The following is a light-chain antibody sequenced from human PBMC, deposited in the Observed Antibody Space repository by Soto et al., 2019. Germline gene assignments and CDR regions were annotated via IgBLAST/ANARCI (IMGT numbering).Light chain of an antibody. CDR3: QQYSISKWT. Sequence: EIVLTQSPGTLSLSPGERATLSCRASQSLDNRHLAWYQHKPGQTPRVLIYGASNRATGIPVRFSGSGSGTDFTLTISILEPEDFAVYYCQQYSISKWTFGQGTKVEMK. J-gene: IGKJ1*01. CDR2: GAS. V-gene: IGKV3-20*01. CDR1: QSLDNRH.